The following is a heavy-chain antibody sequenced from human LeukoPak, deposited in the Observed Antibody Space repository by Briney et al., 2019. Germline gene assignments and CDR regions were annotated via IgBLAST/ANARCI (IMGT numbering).Heavy chain of an antibody. D-gene: IGHD4-17*01. CDR2: INPNSGGT. CDR3: ARDLGYGDYVFDY. Sequence: ASVTVSCKASGYTFTGYYMHWVRQAPGQGLEWMGWINPNSGGTNYAQKFQGRVTMTRDTSISTAYMELSRLRSDDTAVYYCARDLGYGDYVFDYWGQGTLVTVSS. V-gene: IGHV1-2*02. J-gene: IGHJ4*02. CDR1: GYTFTGYY.